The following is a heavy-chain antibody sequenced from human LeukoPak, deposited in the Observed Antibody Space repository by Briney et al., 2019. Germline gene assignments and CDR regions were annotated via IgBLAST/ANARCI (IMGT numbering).Heavy chain of an antibody. CDR1: GFTVSSNY. CDR3: AKGLGDYGWVY. D-gene: IGHD4-17*01. CDR2: IYTGGST. V-gene: IGHV3-66*01. Sequence: GGSLRLSCAASGFTVSSNYINWVRQAPGKGLEWVSVIYTGGSTYYTDSVKGRFTISRDNSKNTLYLQMNSLRAEDTAVYYCAKGLGDYGWVYWGQGTLVTVSS. J-gene: IGHJ4*02.